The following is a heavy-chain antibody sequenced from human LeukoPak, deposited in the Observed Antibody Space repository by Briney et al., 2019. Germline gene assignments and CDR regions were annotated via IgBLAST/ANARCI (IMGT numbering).Heavy chain of an antibody. CDR3: AKSTRFLLRLGELSVYC. V-gene: IGHV3-23*01. D-gene: IGHD3-16*02. J-gene: IGHJ4*03. Sequence: GGSLRLSCAASGFTFSSYAMSWVRQAPGKGLEWVSAISGSGGSTYYADSVKGRFTISRDNSKNTLYLQMNSLRAEDTAVYYCAKSTRFLLRLGELSVYCWGHGTMVTVSS. CDR1: GFTFSSYA. CDR2: ISGSGGST.